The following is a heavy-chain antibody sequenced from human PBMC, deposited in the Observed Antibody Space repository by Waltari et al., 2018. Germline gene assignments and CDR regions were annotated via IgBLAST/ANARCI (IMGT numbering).Heavy chain of an antibody. V-gene: IGHV4-39*01. J-gene: IGHJ3*01. D-gene: IGHD5-12*01. CDR2: ISYSGAT. Sequence: QLHLQESGPGLVKPSETLSLTCSVPGGSITSNRHNWGWIRQPPGKGPEWTGTISYSGATYNNPSLKSRVTISVDTSKNQYSLKLTSVTAADTAVYYCATYIGASIGTAAFDVWGQGTMVTVSS. CDR1: GGSITSNRHN. CDR3: ATYIGASIGTAAFDV.